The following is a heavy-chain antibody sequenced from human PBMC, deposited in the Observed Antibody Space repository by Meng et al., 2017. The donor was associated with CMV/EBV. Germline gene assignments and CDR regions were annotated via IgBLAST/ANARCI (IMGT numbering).Heavy chain of an antibody. D-gene: IGHD4-17*01. CDR1: GGSISSSSYY. CDR2: IYYSGST. J-gene: IGHJ4*02. V-gene: IGHV4-39*07. CDR3: ARDYGDLRQDY. Sequence: QLQLQEAGPGLVQPSEPLSLTCTVSGGSISSSSYYWGWIRQPPGKGLEWIGSIYYSGSTYYNPSLKSRVTISVDTSKNQFSLKLSSVTAADTAVYYCARDYGDLRQDYWGQGTLVTVSS.